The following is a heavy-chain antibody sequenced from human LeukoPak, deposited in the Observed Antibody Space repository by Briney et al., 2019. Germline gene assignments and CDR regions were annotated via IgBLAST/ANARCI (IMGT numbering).Heavy chain of an antibody. CDR3: TTETAPDIVVVPALFDY. J-gene: IGHJ4*02. CDR2: IKSKTDGGTT. CDR1: GFTFSNAW. V-gene: IGHV3-15*01. Sequence: GGSLRLSCAASGFTFSNAWMSWVRQAPGKGLEWVGRIKSKTDGGTTDYAAPVKGRFTISRDDSKNTLYLQMNSLKTEDTAVYYCTTETAPDIVVVPALFDYWGQGTLVTVSS. D-gene: IGHD2-2*01.